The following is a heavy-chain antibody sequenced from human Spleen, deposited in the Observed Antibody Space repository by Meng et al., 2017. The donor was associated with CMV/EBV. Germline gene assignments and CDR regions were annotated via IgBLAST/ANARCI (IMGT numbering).Heavy chain of an antibody. CDR3: AREGCSSSNCYNDYFDY. CDR2: ISAYNGDT. V-gene: IGHV1-18*01. D-gene: IGHD2-2*02. J-gene: IGHJ4*02. CDR1: GYIFTKYG. Sequence: ASVKVSCKASGYIFTKYGVNWMRQAPGQGPEWMGWISAYNGDTMYAPKVQGRVTMTTDTSTSTAYMELRGLRSDDTAVYYCAREGCSSSNCYNDYFDYWGQGTLVTVSS.